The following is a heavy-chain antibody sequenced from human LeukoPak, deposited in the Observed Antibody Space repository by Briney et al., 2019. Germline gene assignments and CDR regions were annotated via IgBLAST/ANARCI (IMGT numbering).Heavy chain of an antibody. CDR3: AKSLGIWYNY. CDR2: IRNSGGDT. J-gene: IGHJ4*02. Sequence: PGGSLRLSCAPSGFTFSNYAMSWVRQAPGKGLEWVSTIRNSGGDTYYADSVKGRFTISRDNSQNTLYLQMNSLRAEDTALYNCAKSLGIWYNYWGQGTLVTVSS. D-gene: IGHD6-13*01. CDR1: GFTFSNYA. V-gene: IGHV3-23*01.